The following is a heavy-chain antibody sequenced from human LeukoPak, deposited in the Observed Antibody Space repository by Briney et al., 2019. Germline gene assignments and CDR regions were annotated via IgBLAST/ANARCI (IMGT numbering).Heavy chain of an antibody. CDR1: GGSISSYY. J-gene: IGHJ6*02. CDR3: ARASRPPRYYYYGMDV. CDR2: INHSGST. Sequence: PSETLSLTCTVSGGSISSYYWSWIRQPPGKGLEWIGEINHSGSTNYNPSLKSRVTISVDTSKNQFSLKLSSVTAADTAVYYCARASRPPRYYYYGMDVWGQGTTVTVSS. V-gene: IGHV4-34*01.